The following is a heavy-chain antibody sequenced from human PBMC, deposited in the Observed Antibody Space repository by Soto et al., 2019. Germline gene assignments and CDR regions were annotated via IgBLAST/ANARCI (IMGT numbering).Heavy chain of an antibody. D-gene: IGHD3-3*01. CDR1: GFTFSIYA. CDR2: ISGSGSGK. CDR3: ARDGYDFWSGYSSYYFDY. V-gene: IGHV3-23*01. Sequence: GGSLRLSCAASGFTFSIYAMSWFRQAPGKGLEWVSNISGSGSGKYYADSVKGRFTISRDNSKNTLYLQMNSLRAEDTAVYYCARDGYDFWSGYSSYYFDYWGQGTLVTVS. J-gene: IGHJ4*02.